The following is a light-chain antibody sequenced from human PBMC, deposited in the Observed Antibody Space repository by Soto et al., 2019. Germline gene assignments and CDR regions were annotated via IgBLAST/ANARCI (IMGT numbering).Light chain of an antibody. CDR3: QQYHNLWT. Sequence: EIVMTQSPATLSVYPGERATLSCTASHYVYSNVAWFQQRPGQAPRLLIYRASTRATGTPARFSGSGSGTEFTLTITRLRSEDFAHYYCQQYHNLWTFGQGAKVDI. J-gene: IGKJ1*01. V-gene: IGKV3-15*01. CDR1: HYVYSN. CDR2: RAS.